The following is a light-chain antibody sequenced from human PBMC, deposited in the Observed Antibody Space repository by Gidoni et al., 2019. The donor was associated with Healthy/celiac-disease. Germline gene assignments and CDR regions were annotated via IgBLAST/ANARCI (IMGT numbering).Light chain of an antibody. CDR1: QSVLYSSNNKNY. Sequence: DIVMTQSPDSLAVSLGERATINCKSSQSVLYSSNNKNYLAWYQQKQGQPPKLLIYWASTRESGVPDRCSGSGSGTDFTLTISSLQAEDVAVYYCQQYYSTPPTFGQGTKLEIK. V-gene: IGKV4-1*01. CDR2: WAS. CDR3: QQYYSTPPT. J-gene: IGKJ2*01.